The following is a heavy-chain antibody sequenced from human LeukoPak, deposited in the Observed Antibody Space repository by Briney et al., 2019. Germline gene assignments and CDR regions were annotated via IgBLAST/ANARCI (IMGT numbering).Heavy chain of an antibody. V-gene: IGHV3-48*02. J-gene: IGHJ5*02. Sequence: GGSLRLSCAASGFTFSTYSMNWVRQAPGKGLEWISYISSSGSPIYYADSVKGRFTISRDNAKNSLYLQMNSLRDEDTAVYYCARVRSDRGYTGYDYSWSQGTLVTVSS. D-gene: IGHD5-12*01. CDR3: ARVRSDRGYTGYDYS. CDR1: GFTFSTYS. CDR2: ISSSGSPI.